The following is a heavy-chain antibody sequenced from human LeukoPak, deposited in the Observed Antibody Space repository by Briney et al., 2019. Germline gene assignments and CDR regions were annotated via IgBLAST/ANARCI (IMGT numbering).Heavy chain of an antibody. J-gene: IGHJ4*02. D-gene: IGHD4-17*01. Sequence: PSQTLSLTCAVSGGSISSGGYSWSWIRQPPGKGLEWIGYIYHSGSTYYNPSPKSRVTISVDRSKNQFSLKLSSVTAADTAVYYCARFRGNDYGAFDYWGQGTLVTVSS. V-gene: IGHV4-30-2*01. CDR3: ARFRGNDYGAFDY. CDR1: GGSISSGGYS. CDR2: IYHSGST.